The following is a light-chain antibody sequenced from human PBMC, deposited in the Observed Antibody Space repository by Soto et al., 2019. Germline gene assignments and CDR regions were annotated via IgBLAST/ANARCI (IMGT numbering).Light chain of an antibody. CDR1: QRISSW. J-gene: IGKJ4*01. CDR2: KAS. Sequence: DIQMTQSPSTLSASVGDGVTITCRASQRISSWLAWYQQKPGKAPKLLFYKASNLESGVPSRFSDSGSGTEFTLTISSLQPDDFATYYCQQYYSYPLTFGGGTKVEIK. CDR3: QQYYSYPLT. V-gene: IGKV1-5*03.